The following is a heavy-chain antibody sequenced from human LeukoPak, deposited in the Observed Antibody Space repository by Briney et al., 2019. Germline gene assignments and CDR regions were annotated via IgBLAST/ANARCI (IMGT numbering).Heavy chain of an antibody. Sequence: SETLSLTCAVYGGSFSGYYWSWIRQPPGKGLEWIGYIYYSGSTNYNPSLKSRVTISVDTSKNQFSLKLSSVTAADTAVYYCAREWSPYWGQGTLVTVSS. CDR3: AREWSPY. J-gene: IGHJ4*02. CDR2: IYYSGST. V-gene: IGHV4-59*01. D-gene: IGHD2-15*01. CDR1: GGSFSGYY.